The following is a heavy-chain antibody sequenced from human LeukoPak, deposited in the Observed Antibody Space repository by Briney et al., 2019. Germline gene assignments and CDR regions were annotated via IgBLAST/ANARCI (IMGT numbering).Heavy chain of an antibody. CDR3: ANLGYCSSTSCHYYYGMDV. CDR2: INPNSGGT. Sequence: ASVKVSCKASGYTFTGYYMHWVRQAPGQGLEWMGWINPNSGGTNYAQKFQGRVTMTRDTSISTAYMELSRLRSDDTAVYYCANLGYCSSTSCHYYYGMDVWGQGTTVTVSS. D-gene: IGHD2-2*01. CDR1: GYTFTGYY. V-gene: IGHV1-2*02. J-gene: IGHJ6*02.